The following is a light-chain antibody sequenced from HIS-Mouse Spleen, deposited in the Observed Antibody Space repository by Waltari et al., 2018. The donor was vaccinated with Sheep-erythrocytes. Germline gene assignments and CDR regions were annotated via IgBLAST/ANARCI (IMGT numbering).Light chain of an antibody. CDR3: CSYAGSYNHV. V-gene: IGLV2-14*02. CDR2: EGS. CDR1: SSDVASYNL. J-gene: IGLJ1*01. Sequence: QSALTQPASVSGSPGQSITISCTGTSSDVASYNLVSWYQQHTGKAPKLLIYEGSKRPSGVADRFSGSKSGNTASLPISGLQAEDEADYYCCSYAGSYNHVFATGTKVTVL.